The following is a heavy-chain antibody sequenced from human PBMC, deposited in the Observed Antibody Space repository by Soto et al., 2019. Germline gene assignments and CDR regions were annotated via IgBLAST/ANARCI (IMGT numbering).Heavy chain of an antibody. CDR1: GFTFSSYA. CDR3: AKNGGYSSGWYYFDY. V-gene: IGHV3-23*01. J-gene: IGHJ4*02. Sequence: EVQVLESGGGMIQPGGSLRLSCAASGFTFSSYAMSWVRQAPGKGLEWVSATSGSGGSTYYADSVKGRFTISRDNSRNTLYLQMNSLRAEDTAIYYCAKNGGYSSGWYYFDYWGQGTLVTVSS. D-gene: IGHD6-19*01. CDR2: TSGSGGST.